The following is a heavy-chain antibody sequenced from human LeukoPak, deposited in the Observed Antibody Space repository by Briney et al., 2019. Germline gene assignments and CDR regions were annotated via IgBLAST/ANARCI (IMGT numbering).Heavy chain of an antibody. CDR2: ISAYNGNT. CDR1: GYTFTSYG. D-gene: IGHD3-10*01. V-gene: IGHV1-18*04. Sequence: ASVKVSCKASGYTFTSYGISWVRQAPGQGLEWMGWISAYNGNTNYAQKLQGRVTMTTDTSTSTADMELRSLRSDDTAVYYCARETMVRGVIITYFDYWGQGTLVTVSS. J-gene: IGHJ4*02. CDR3: ARETMVRGVIITYFDY.